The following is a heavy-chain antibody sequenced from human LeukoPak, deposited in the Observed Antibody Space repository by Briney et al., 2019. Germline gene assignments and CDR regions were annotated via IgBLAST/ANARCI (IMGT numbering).Heavy chain of an antibody. CDR3: ARSLWGLNGQQLVGIDY. CDR1: GYTFTSYG. D-gene: IGHD6-13*01. CDR2: ISAYNGNT. V-gene: IGHV1-18*01. Sequence: GASVKVSCKASGYTFTSYGISWVRQAPGQGLEWMGWISAYNGNTNYAQKLQGRVTMTTDTSTSTAYMELRSLRSDDTAVYYCARSLWGLNGQQLVGIDYWGQGTLVTVSS. J-gene: IGHJ4*02.